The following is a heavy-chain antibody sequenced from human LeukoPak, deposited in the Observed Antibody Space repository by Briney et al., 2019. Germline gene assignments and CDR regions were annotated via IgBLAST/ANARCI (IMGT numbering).Heavy chain of an antibody. V-gene: IGHV1-2*02. CDR3: ARAAQTMVRGVPNRYYYYYMDV. J-gene: IGHJ6*03. Sequence: GASVKVSCKASGYTFTSYYMHWVRQAPGQGLEWMGWINPNSGGANYAQKFQGRVTMTRDTSISTAYMELSRLRSDDTAVYYCARAAQTMVRGVPNRYYYYYMDVWGKGTTVTISS. D-gene: IGHD3-10*01. CDR2: INPNSGGA. CDR1: GYTFTSYY.